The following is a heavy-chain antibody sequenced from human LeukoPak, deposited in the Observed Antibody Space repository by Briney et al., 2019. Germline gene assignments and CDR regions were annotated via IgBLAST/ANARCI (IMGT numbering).Heavy chain of an antibody. CDR2: ISYDGSNK. CDR3: AKDGYSSGWYGAYYYYGMDV. CDR1: GFTFSSYG. V-gene: IGHV3-30*18. D-gene: IGHD6-19*01. Sequence: GRSLRRSCAASGFTFSSYGMHWVRQAPGKGLEWVAVISYDGSNKYYADSVKGRFTISRDNSKNTLYLQMNSLRAEDTAVYYCAKDGYSSGWYGAYYYYGMDVWGQGTTVTVSS. J-gene: IGHJ6*02.